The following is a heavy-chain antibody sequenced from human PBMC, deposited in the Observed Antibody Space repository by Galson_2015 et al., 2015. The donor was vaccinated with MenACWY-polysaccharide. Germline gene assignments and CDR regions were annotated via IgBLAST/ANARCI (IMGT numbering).Heavy chain of an antibody. Sequence: SLRLSCAASGFTFSRYGMHWVHQAPGTGLEWVAFLSYDGSDIYYADSVKGRFTISRDNSKNTLYLQMNCLRTEDTAVYYCAKDVGTDYIDCWGRGTLVTVSS. CDR2: LSYDGSDI. J-gene: IGHJ4*02. V-gene: IGHV3-30*18. D-gene: IGHD1-1*01. CDR1: GFTFSRYG. CDR3: AKDVGTDYIDC.